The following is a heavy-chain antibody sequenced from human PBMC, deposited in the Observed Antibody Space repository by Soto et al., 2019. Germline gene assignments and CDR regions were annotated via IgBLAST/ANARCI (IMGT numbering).Heavy chain of an antibody. Sequence: QVQLVQSGAEVRKPGASVKVSCEASGYTFTSYDIYWVRQATGQGLEWMGWLNPNTGDSGYAQKFQGRITVTSDTSINTVHMELSSVRSEDTAVYYCARRAETNGWNGFGADKYYFDFWGQGTLVTVSS. CDR2: LNPNTGDS. CDR3: ARRAETNGWNGFGADKYYFDF. CDR1: GYTFTSYD. D-gene: IGHD3-3*01. J-gene: IGHJ4*02. V-gene: IGHV1-8*01.